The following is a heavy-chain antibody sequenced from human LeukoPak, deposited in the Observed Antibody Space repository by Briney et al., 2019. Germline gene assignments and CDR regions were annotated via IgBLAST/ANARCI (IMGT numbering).Heavy chain of an antibody. CDR2: ISRSGNII. J-gene: IGHJ4*02. D-gene: IGHD5-12*01. CDR3: ARGDSGYDYVTPFDY. Sequence: GGSLRLSCAASGFTFSSYEMNWVRQAPGQGLEWVSYISRSGNIIYYADSVKGRFTISRDNAKNSLYLQMNSLRAEDTAVYCCARGDSGYDYVTPFDYWGQGTLVTVSS. V-gene: IGHV3-48*03. CDR1: GFTFSSYE.